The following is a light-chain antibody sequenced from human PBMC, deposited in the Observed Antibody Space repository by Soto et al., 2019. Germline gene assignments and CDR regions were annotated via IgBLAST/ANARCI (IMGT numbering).Light chain of an antibody. CDR3: MQATQSPT. CDR2: EIS. Sequence: DIVLTQTPLSSPVTLGQPAAISCRSSQSLVHSNGHTYLSWLQQRPGQPPRRLICEISNRFSGVPDRFRGSGGVTDFALTISRVEAEDVGVYFYMQATQSPTFGPGTTVDIK. CDR1: QSLVHSNGHTY. J-gene: IGKJ3*01. V-gene: IGKV2-24*01.